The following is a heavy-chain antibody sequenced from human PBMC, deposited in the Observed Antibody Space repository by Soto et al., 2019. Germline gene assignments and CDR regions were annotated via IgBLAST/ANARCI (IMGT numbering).Heavy chain of an antibody. J-gene: IGHJ6*02. D-gene: IGHD5-12*01. Sequence: ASVKVSCKASGYTFTSYGISWVREAPGQGLEWMGWISPYNGNTNYGQKFQGRVTMTTDTSTSTAYMELRSLRSDDTAVYYCAREGVAPYYYYGMDVWGQGTPVTVSS. CDR3: AREGVAPYYYYGMDV. V-gene: IGHV1-18*01. CDR2: ISPYNGNT. CDR1: GYTFTSYG.